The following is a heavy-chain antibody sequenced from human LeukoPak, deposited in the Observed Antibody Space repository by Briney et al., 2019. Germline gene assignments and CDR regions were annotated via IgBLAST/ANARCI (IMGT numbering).Heavy chain of an antibody. Sequence: SETLSLTCIVSGGSISDYYWSWIRQAPGKGLEWIGHIHYSGNTNYNPSLKSRVTITLDTSMNQFSLKVNFVTAADTAVYYCARSVRKYQLLGRFDTYYFDYWGQGTLVTVSS. CDR3: ARSVRKYQLLGRFDTYYFDY. J-gene: IGHJ4*02. CDR1: GGSISDYY. CDR2: IHYSGNT. V-gene: IGHV4-59*01. D-gene: IGHD2-2*01.